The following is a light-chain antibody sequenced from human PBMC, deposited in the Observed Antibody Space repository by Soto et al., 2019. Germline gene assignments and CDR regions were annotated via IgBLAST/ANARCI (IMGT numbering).Light chain of an antibody. CDR1: QSVASNY. CDR2: GAS. CDR3: QQYGRSSLT. J-gene: IGKJ4*01. Sequence: EIVLTQSPGTLSLSPGERATLSCRASQSVASNYLAWYQHKPGQAPRLLIYGASNKATGIPDRFSGSASGTDFSLTISRLEPEDFAVYYCQQYGRSSLTFGGGTKVEFK. V-gene: IGKV3-20*01.